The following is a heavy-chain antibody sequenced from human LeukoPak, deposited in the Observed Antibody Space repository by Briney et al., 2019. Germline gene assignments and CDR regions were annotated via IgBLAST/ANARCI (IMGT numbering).Heavy chain of an antibody. CDR3: ASTSSTSCSFDY. CDR2: IYYSGST. D-gene: IGHD2-2*01. CDR1: GGSISSGDYY. Sequence: SQTLSLTCTVSGGSISSGDYYWSWIRQPPGKGLEWIGYIYYSGSTYYNPSLKSRVTISVDTSKNQISLKLSSVTAADTAVYYCASTSSTSCSFDYWGQGTLVTVSS. J-gene: IGHJ4*02. V-gene: IGHV4-30-4*08.